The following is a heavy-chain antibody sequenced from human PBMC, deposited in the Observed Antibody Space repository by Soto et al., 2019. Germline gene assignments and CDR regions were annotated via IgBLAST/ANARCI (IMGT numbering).Heavy chain of an antibody. CDR1: GGTFSSYA. CDR3: AREWWNIVVVTGDAFEI. Sequence: QVQLVQSGAEVKKPGSSVKVSCKASGGTFSSYAISWVRQAPGQGLEWMGGTIPIFGTANYAQKLQARVTITADESMSAAYMELSSLRSVNTAVYYCAREWWNIVVVTGDAFEIWFQGTMVTVS. D-gene: IGHD2-21*02. CDR2: TIPIFGTA. J-gene: IGHJ3*02. V-gene: IGHV1-69*01.